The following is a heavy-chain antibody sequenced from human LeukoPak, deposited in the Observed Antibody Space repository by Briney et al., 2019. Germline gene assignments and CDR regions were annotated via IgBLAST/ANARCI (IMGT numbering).Heavy chain of an antibody. CDR3: ARESMNRGVTYFDY. CDR1: GGSISIYF. V-gene: IGHV4-4*07. D-gene: IGHD3-10*01. J-gene: IGHJ4*02. CDR2: MYTSGST. Sequence: SETLSLTCTVSGGSISIYFWSWIRQPAGKGLEWIGRMYTSGSTNYNPSLKSRVTMSVDTSKNQFSLKLSSVTAADTAVYYCARESMNRGVTYFDYWGQGTLVTVSS.